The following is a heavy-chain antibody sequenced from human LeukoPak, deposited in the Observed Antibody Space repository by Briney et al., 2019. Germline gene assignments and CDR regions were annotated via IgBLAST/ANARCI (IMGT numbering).Heavy chain of an antibody. Sequence: GRSLRLSCAASGFTFSSYAMHWVRQAPGKGLEWVAVISYDGSNKYYADSVKGRFTISRDNSKNTLYLQMNSLRAEDTADCASSPVRDYYYYMDVWGKGTTVTVSS. J-gene: IGHJ6*03. CDR3: SPVRDYYYYMDV. CDR2: ISYDGSNK. CDR1: GFTFSSYA. V-gene: IGHV3-30*04. D-gene: IGHD1-26*01.